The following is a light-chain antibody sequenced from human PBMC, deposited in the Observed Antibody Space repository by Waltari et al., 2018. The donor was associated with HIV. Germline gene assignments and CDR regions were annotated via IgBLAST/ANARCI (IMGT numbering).Light chain of an antibody. J-gene: IGKJ1*01. CDR1: QGIRTD. CDR3: LQHNSYPWT. V-gene: IGKV1-17*01. Sequence: DIQMTPSPSSLSASVGDRVTITCRTSQGIRTDLGWYQQKPGKAPKRLIHGASTLQSGVPSRFSGSGFGTEFTLTISSLQPEDSATYYCLQHNSYPWTFGQGTKVEIK. CDR2: GAS.